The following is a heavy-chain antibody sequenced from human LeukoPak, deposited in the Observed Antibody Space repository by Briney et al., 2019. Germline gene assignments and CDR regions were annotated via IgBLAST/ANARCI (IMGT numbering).Heavy chain of an antibody. V-gene: IGHV4-34*01. CDR2: INHSGST. CDR3: ARVSVYGGSTDY. D-gene: IGHD4-23*01. Sequence: SETLSLTCAVYGGSFSGYYWSWIRQPPGKGLEWIGEINHSGSTYYNPSLKSRVTISVDTSKNQFSLKLSSVTAADTAVYYCARVSVYGGSTDYWGQGTLVTVSS. J-gene: IGHJ4*02. CDR1: GGSFSGYY.